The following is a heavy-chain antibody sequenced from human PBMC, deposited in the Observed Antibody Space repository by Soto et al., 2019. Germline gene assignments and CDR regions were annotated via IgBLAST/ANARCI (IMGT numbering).Heavy chain of an antibody. V-gene: IGHV3-7*05. CDR2: IKQDGSEK. CDR1: GFTFSSYW. CDR3: ASLNRSSSWYYDYYYGMDV. D-gene: IGHD6-13*01. Sequence: GGSLRLSCAASGFTFSSYWMSWVRQAPGKGLEWVANIKQDGSEKYYVDSVKGRFTISRDNAKNSLYLQMNSLRAEDTAVYYCASLNRSSSWYYDYYYGMDVWGQGTTVTVSS. J-gene: IGHJ6*02.